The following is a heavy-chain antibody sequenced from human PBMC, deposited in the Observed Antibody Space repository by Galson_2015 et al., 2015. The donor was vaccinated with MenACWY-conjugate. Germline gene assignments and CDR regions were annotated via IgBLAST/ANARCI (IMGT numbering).Heavy chain of an antibody. CDR3: ARTGWVAGTSGHLDY. D-gene: IGHD6-19*01. V-gene: IGHV2-70*11. J-gene: IGHJ4*02. CDR2: IDWADDK. CDR1: WFSLLPLFLC. Sequence: PTPPLTPPCPFSWFSLLPLFLCVSWIRQPPGKALEWLARIDWADDKYYSTSLKTRLTVSKDTSTNQVILTMTNMDPVDTATYYCARTGWVAGTSGHLDYWCQGTLVTVSS.